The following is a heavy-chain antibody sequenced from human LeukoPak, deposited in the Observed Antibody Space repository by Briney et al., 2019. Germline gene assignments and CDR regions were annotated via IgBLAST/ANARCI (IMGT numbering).Heavy chain of an antibody. J-gene: IGHJ4*02. D-gene: IGHD5-18*01. CDR1: GYTFTSYG. Sequence: ASVKVSCKASGYTFTSYGISWVRQAPGQGLEWMGWISAYNGNTNYAQKLQGRVTMTRDTSTSTVYMELSSLRSEDTAVYYCARDPPGYSYGHPDYWGQGTLVTVSS. CDR3: ARDPPGYSYGHPDY. CDR2: ISAYNGNT. V-gene: IGHV1-18*01.